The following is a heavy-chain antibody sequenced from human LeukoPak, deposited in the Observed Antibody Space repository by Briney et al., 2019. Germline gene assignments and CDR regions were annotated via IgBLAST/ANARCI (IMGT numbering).Heavy chain of an antibody. D-gene: IGHD4-23*01. V-gene: IGHV3-7*01. CDR1: GFTFSSYW. Sequence: GGSLRLSCAAAGFTFSSYWMSWVRQAPGKGLEWVANIKQDGSEKYYVDSVKGRFTISRDNAKNSLYLQMNSLRAEDTAVYYCARDRYGGNPDYWGQGTLVTVSS. J-gene: IGHJ4*02. CDR3: ARDRYGGNPDY. CDR2: IKQDGSEK.